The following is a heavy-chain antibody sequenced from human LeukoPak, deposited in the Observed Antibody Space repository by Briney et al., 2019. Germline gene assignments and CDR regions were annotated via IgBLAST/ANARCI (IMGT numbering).Heavy chain of an antibody. CDR1: GYTFAGSY. V-gene: IGHV1-2*04. CDR2: IDPNNGGT. J-gene: IGHJ3*02. CDR3: ARDMSYYGSGRSGTGAFDI. Sequence: ASVKVSCKASGYTFAGSYMHWVRQAPGQGLEWMGWIDPNNGGTNYAQKFQGWVTMTRDTSISTAYMELSRLRSDDTAVYYCARDMSYYGSGRSGTGAFDIWGQGIMVTVSS. D-gene: IGHD3-10*01.